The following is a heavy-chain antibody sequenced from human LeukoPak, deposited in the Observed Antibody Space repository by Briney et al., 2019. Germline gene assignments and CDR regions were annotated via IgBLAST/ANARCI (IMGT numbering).Heavy chain of an antibody. D-gene: IGHD6-13*01. CDR1: GFTVSSNY. V-gene: IGHV3-66*01. Sequence: GGSLRLSCAASGFTVSSNYMSWVRRAPGKGLEWVSVIYSGGSTYYADSVKGRFTISRDNSKNTLYLQMNSLRAEDTAVYYCARDTGSSSWPIYYYYGMDVWGQGTTVTVSS. J-gene: IGHJ6*02. CDR2: IYSGGST. CDR3: ARDTGSSSWPIYYYYGMDV.